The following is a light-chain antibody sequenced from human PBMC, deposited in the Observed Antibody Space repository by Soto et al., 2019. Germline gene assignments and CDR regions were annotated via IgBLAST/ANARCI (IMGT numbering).Light chain of an antibody. CDR3: SSFTTTRTYV. Sequence: QSALTQPASVSGSPGQSITISCTGTSSDVGGCNCVSWYQQQPGKAPKLMIYEVNNRPSGVSDRFSGSKSANTASLTISGLQAEDEADYYCSSFTTTRTYVFGTGTKLTVL. CDR1: SSDVGGCNC. J-gene: IGLJ1*01. CDR2: EVN. V-gene: IGLV2-14*01.